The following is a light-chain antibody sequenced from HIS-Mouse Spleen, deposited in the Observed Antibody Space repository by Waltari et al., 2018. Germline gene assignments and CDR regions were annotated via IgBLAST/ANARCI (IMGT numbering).Light chain of an antibody. Sequence: QSVLTQPPSASGTPGQRVTISCSGSSSNIGSNTVNWYQQLPGTAPKLLLYSNNQRPSGGPDRFSGSKSGTSASLAISGLQSEDEADYYCAAWDDSLNGPVFGGGTKLTVL. CDR2: SNN. CDR1: SSNIGSNT. J-gene: IGLJ2*01. V-gene: IGLV1-44*01. CDR3: AAWDDSLNGPV.